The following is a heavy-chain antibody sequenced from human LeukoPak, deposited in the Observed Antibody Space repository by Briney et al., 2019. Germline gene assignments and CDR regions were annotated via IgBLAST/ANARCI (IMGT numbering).Heavy chain of an antibody. V-gene: IGHV4-59*08. CDR3: ARGPSGYHNT. CDR2: IHYSGST. Sequence: SETLSLTCTVSGGSISSYYWSWIRQPPGKGLEWIGYIHYSGSTHYNPSLKSRVTISVDTSKNQFSLKLSSVTAADTAVYYCARGPSGYHNTGGQGTLVTVSS. CDR1: GGSISSYY. J-gene: IGHJ4*02. D-gene: IGHD5-12*01.